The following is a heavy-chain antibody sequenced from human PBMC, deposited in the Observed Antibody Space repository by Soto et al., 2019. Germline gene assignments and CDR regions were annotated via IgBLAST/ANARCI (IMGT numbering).Heavy chain of an antibody. V-gene: IGHV3-11*01. CDR2: TGFGGNCI. J-gene: IGHJ5*02. D-gene: IGHD3-22*01. CDR3: AGDSFPYYRNSTGYGEPFDP. Sequence: TLRLSCTVSVFTFSKFDLCWVRLGPRKGLGWLSYTGFGGNCIYYADSVKARYTVSSDNAKNTLYVQMNSMRVAETAVYYCAGDSFPYYRNSTGYGEPFDPWGQGTVVTVSS. CDR1: VFTFSKFD.